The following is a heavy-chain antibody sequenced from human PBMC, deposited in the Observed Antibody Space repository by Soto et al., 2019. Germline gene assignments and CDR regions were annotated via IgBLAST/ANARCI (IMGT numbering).Heavy chain of an antibody. CDR1: GLTFSDYY. V-gene: IGHV3-11*05. CDR2: ITHRGDYT. Sequence: QVQLVESGGGLVKPGGSLRLSCAASGLTFSDYYMSWIRQAPGKGLEWVSYITHRGDYTKYAYSVQGRFTISRDNAKNSLYLQMNSLRAEDTAVYYCARELDGIDVWGQGTTVIVSS. CDR3: ARELDGIDV. J-gene: IGHJ6*02.